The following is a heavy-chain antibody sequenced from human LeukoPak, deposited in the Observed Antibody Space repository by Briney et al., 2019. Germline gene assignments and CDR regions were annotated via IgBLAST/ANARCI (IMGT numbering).Heavy chain of an antibody. D-gene: IGHD6-13*01. CDR2: ISHDGTT. Sequence: TSETLSLTCAVSGGSISSSNWWSWVRQPPGKGLEWIGEISHDGTTGYNPSLKSRVTLSVDTSKNQFSLKLSSVTAADTAVYYCARVTTIAAAGNSFDNWGQGTQVTVSS. J-gene: IGHJ4*02. CDR3: ARVTTIAAAGNSFDN. CDR1: GGSISSSNW. V-gene: IGHV4-4*02.